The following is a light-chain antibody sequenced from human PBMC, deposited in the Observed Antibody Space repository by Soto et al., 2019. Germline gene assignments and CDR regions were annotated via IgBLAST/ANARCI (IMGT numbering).Light chain of an antibody. CDR2: TND. CDR3: AAWDDSLSGPV. J-gene: IGLJ3*02. Sequence: QSVLTQPPSASGTPGQRVTISCSGSSSNIGRNPVYWYQQVPGTSPKLLFYTNDQRPSGVHDRFSGSKSGTSASLAISGLRSEDEADYYCAAWDDSLSGPVFGGGTQLTVL. CDR1: SSNIGRNP. V-gene: IGLV1-47*02.